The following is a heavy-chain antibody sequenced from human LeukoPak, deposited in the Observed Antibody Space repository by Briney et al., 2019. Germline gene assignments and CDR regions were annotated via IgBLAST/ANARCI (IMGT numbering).Heavy chain of an antibody. D-gene: IGHD5-24*01. J-gene: IGHJ4*02. CDR1: GFTFNTYV. V-gene: IGHV3-74*01. Sequence: AGSLTLSCAASGFTFNTYVMHWVRQAPGKGLVWVARIYTDGKTTTYADSVKGRFTISRDNAKNMLYVQMNSLRAEDTAVYYCVRDKDGYNFWGQGTLVSVSS. CDR2: IYTDGKTT. CDR3: VRDKDGYNF.